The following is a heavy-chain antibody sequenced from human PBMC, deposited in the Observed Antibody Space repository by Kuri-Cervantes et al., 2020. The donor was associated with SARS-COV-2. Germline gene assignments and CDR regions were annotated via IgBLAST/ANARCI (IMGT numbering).Heavy chain of an antibody. CDR1: GYTLTELS. CDR2: FDPEDGET. Sequence: ASVKVSCKVSGYTLTELSMHWVRQAPGKGLEWMGGFDPEDGETIYAQKFQGRVTMTEDTSTDTAYMELSSLRAEDTAVYYCARERGSWYVPLRTYYYYYMDVWGKGTTVTVSS. J-gene: IGHJ6*03. CDR3: ARERGSWYVPLRTYYYYYMDV. D-gene: IGHD6-13*01. V-gene: IGHV1-24*01.